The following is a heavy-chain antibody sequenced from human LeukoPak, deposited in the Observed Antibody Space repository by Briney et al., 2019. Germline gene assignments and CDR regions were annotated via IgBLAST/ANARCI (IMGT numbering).Heavy chain of an antibody. CDR3: AKDKDTPATAQPQRGYFES. J-gene: IGHJ4*02. V-gene: IGHV3-53*01. D-gene: IGHD2-15*01. CDR1: GLIVSRNY. CDR2: IYSAGST. Sequence: GGSLRLSCAASGLIVSRNYMNWVRQAPGKGLEWVAVIYSAGSTYYADSVKGRFTISRDNSKNTLDLQMNSLRVEDTAVYFCAKDKDTPATAQPQRGYFESWGQGTLVTVSS.